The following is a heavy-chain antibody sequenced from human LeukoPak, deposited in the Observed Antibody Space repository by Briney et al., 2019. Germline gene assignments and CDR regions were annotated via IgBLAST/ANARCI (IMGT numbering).Heavy chain of an antibody. CDR3: AKDISRGESTYYFDY. V-gene: IGHV3-9*01. Sequence: GGSLRLSCAASGFTFDDYAMHWVRQAPGKGLEWVSGISWNSGRIGYADSVKGRFTISRDNAKNSLYLQMNSLRAEDTALYYCAKDISRGESTYYFDYWGQGTLVTVSS. CDR1: GFTFDDYA. CDR2: ISWNSGRI. D-gene: IGHD3-10*01. J-gene: IGHJ4*02.